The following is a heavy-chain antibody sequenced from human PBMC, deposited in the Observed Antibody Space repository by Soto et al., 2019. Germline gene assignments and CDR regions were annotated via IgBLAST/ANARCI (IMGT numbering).Heavy chain of an antibody. CDR2: ISYSGAT. CDR1: GDSVSSGGYY. Sequence: SETLSLTCTVSGDSVSSGGYYWTWIRQPPGKGLEWIGYISYSGATSYNPSLKSRVTISVDTSKNQFSLNLNSATAADTALYYCARGGHYYLSMFWGQGSLVTVSS. CDR3: ARGGHYYLSMF. J-gene: IGHJ4*02. V-gene: IGHV4-61*08. D-gene: IGHD3-10*02.